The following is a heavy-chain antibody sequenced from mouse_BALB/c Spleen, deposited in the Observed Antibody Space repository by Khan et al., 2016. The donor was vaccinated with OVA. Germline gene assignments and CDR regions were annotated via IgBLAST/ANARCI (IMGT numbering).Heavy chain of an antibody. J-gene: IGHJ4*01. CDR3: ARYNDYGSSVYALDY. V-gene: IGHV1S41*01. Sequence: DLVKPGASVKLSCKASGYTFTSYWLHWIKQRPGQGLEWIGHIAPGSGSDYYNEMFKGKATLTVDTSSSPAYIQLHRLSSEYSAVSLCARYNDYGSSVYALDYWGQGTSVTVSS. CDR2: IAPGSGSD. D-gene: IGHD1-1*01. CDR1: GYTFTSYW.